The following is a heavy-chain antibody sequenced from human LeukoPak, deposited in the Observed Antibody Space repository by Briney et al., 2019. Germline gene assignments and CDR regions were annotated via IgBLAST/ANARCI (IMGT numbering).Heavy chain of an antibody. CDR3: AKRHGISGTTTRAADY. Sequence: PGGSLRLSCAASGCTFSTYTLTWVRQVPGQGLEWVSVISGSGATTYYAEPAKDRFTISRDNSKNTEYLQMNSLRAEDTAVYYCAKRHGISGTTTRAADYWGQGTLVTVSS. V-gene: IGHV3-23*01. CDR1: GCTFSTYT. J-gene: IGHJ4*02. CDR2: ISGSGATT. D-gene: IGHD1-7*01.